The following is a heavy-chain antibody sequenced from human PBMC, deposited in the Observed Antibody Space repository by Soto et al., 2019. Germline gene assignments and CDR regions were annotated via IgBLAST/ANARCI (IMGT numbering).Heavy chain of an antibody. CDR1: GYSISSGYY. CDR3: ARDSRNYDFWSGYYTWWGKPGFDY. J-gene: IGHJ4*02. V-gene: IGHV4-38-2*02. D-gene: IGHD3-3*01. Sequence: PSETLSLTCAVSGYSISSGYYWGWIRQPPGKGLEWLGSIYHSGSTYYNPSLKSRVTISVDTSKNQFSLKLRSVTAADTAVYYCARDSRNYDFWSGYYTWWGKPGFDYWGQGTLVTVSS. CDR2: IYHSGST.